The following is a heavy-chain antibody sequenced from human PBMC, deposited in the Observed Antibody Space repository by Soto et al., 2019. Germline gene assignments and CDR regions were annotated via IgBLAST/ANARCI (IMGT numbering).Heavy chain of an antibody. CDR1: GGSVRSANYY. CDR3: ASDKTGWIMDV. D-gene: IGHD3-9*01. CDR2: IHYTGST. V-gene: IGHV4-61*01. Sequence: SETLSLTCSVSGGSVRSANYYWSWIRQPPGKGLEWIGYIHYTGSTKYNPSLKSRVTISMDTSKNQFSLKLSSVTAADTAVYYCASDKTGWIMDVWGQGTTVTVSS. J-gene: IGHJ6*02.